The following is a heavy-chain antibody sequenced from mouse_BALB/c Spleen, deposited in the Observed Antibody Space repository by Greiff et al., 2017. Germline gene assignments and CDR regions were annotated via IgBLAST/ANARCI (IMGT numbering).Heavy chain of an antibody. CDR1: GFTFSSYA. CDR3: ARHETMIFDY. J-gene: IGHJ2*01. D-gene: IGHD2-4*01. CDR2: ISSGGSYT. Sequence: EVKLMESGGGLVKPGGSLKLSCAASGFTFSSYAMSWVRQTPEKRLEWVATISSGGSYTYYPDSVKGRFTISRDNAKNTLYLQMSSLRSEDTAMYYCARHETMIFDYWGQGTTLTVSS. V-gene: IGHV5-9-3*01.